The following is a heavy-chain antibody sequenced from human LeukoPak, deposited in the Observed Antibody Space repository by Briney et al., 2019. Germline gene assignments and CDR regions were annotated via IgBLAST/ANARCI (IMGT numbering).Heavy chain of an antibody. Sequence: PSETLSLTCTVSGGSISSYYWSWIRQPAGKGLEWIGRIYTSGSTNYNPSLKSRVTMSVDTSKNQFSLKLSSVTAADTAVYYCARDEGSGWYKDYYYMDVWGKGTTVTVSS. J-gene: IGHJ6*03. D-gene: IGHD6-19*01. CDR3: ARDEGSGWYKDYYYMDV. V-gene: IGHV4-4*07. CDR2: IYTSGST. CDR1: GGSISSYY.